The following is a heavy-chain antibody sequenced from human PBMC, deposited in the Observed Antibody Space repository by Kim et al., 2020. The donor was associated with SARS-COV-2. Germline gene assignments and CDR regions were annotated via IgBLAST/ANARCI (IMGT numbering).Heavy chain of an antibody. CDR3: ARGIKGSGYCFDY. D-gene: IGHD3-3*01. V-gene: IGHV4-34*01. J-gene: IGHJ4*02. Sequence: YNPSLKSRVTISVDTSKNQFSLKLSSVTAADTAVYYCARGIKGSGYCFDYWGQGTLVTVSS.